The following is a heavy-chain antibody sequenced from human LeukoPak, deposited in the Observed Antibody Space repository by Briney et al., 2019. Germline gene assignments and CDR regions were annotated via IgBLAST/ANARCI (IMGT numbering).Heavy chain of an antibody. CDR1: GITLSNYG. D-gene: IGHD4-23*01. CDR3: ANPGGNLPFDY. Sequence: PGGSLRLSCGVSGITLSNYGMSWVRQPPGKGLEGVAGLSGSGGSTYYADSVKGRFTISRDNSKNTLYLQMNSLRAEDTAVYYCANPGGNLPFDYWGQGTLVTVSS. CDR2: LSGSGGST. J-gene: IGHJ4*02. V-gene: IGHV3-23*01.